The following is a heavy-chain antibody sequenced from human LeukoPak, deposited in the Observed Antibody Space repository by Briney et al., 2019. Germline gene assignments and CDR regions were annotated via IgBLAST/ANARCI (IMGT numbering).Heavy chain of an antibody. D-gene: IGHD4-11*01. CDR2: IYYSGGT. Sequence: SETLSLTCTVSGGSISSSSYYWGWIRQPPGRGLEWIGSIYYSGGTYYNPSLKSRVTISVDTSKNQFSLKLSSVTAADTAVYYCTRINYSNYLYYYYGMDVWGQGTTVTVSS. V-gene: IGHV4-39*01. J-gene: IGHJ6*02. CDR3: TRINYSNYLYYYYGMDV. CDR1: GGSISSSSYY.